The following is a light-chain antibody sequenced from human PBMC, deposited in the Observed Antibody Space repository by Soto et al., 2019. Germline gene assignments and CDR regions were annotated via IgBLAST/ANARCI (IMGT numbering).Light chain of an antibody. CDR1: SSDVGGYNH. CDR2: EGT. J-gene: IGLJ3*02. CDR3: CSYAGRTTWV. Sequence: SALTQPASVSGSPGQSITISCTGSSSDVGGYNHVSWYQHHPGKAPKLMIYEGTKLSSGVSNRFSGSKSGNTASLTISGLQAEDEADYYCCSYAGRTTWVFGGGAKLTVL. V-gene: IGLV2-23*01.